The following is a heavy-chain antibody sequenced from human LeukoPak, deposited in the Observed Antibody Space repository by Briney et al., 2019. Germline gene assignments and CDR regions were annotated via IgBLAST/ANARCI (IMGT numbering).Heavy chain of an antibody. CDR3: ASHLEWLSPHYYYYGMDV. CDR1: GGTFSSYA. J-gene: IGHJ6*02. D-gene: IGHD3-3*01. V-gene: IGHV1-69*01. Sequence: GASVKVSCKASGGTFSSYAISWVRQAPGQGLEWMGGIIPIFGTANYAQKFRGRVTITADESTSTAYMELSSLRSEDTAVYYCASHLEWLSPHYYYYGMDVWGQGTTVTVSS. CDR2: IIPIFGTA.